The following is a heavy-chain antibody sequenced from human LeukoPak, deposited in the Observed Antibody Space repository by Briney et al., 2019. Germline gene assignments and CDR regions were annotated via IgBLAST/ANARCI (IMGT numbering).Heavy chain of an antibody. V-gene: IGHV3-23*01. J-gene: IGHJ4*02. CDR3: AKDSGDYYDSSGYYSSPS. CDR2: ISGSGGST. Sequence: PGGSLRLSCAASGFTFSSYAMSWVRQAPGKGLEWVSAISGSGGSTYYADSVKGRFTISRDNSKNTLYLQMNSLRAEDTAVYYCAKDSGDYYDSSGYYSSPSWGQGTLVTVSS. D-gene: IGHD3-22*01. CDR1: GFTFSSYA.